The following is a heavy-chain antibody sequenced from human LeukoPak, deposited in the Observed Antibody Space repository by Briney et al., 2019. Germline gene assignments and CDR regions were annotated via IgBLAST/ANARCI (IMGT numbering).Heavy chain of an antibody. J-gene: IGHJ4*02. V-gene: IGHV4-61*05. CDR2: IYKGST. CDR3: ARLTRDGYTTF. CDR1: GGSISSSSYY. Sequence: SETLSLTCTVSGGSISSSSYYWGWIRQPPEKGLEWIGYIYKGSTNYNPSLKSRVTISVVTSKNQFSLKLRSVTAADTAVYYCARLTRDGYTTFWGQGTLVTVSS. D-gene: IGHD5-24*01.